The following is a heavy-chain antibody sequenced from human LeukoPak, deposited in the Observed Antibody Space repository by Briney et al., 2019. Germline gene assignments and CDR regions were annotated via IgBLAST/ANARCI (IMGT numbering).Heavy chain of an antibody. CDR3: ARGVPDAIGYFQH. D-gene: IGHD2-2*02. CDR1: GFTFSSNV. CDR2: ISSSSSTI. Sequence: PGGSLRLSCAASGFTFSSNVMIWVRQAPGRGLEWVSYISSSSSTIYYADSVKGRFTISRDNAKNSLYLQMNSLRAEDTAVYYCARGVPDAIGYFQHWGQGTLVTVSS. J-gene: IGHJ1*01. V-gene: IGHV3-48*01.